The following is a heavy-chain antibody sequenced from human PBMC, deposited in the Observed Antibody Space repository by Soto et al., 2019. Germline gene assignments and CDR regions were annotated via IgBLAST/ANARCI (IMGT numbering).Heavy chain of an antibody. CDR2: IKQDGGEK. CDR3: AREYYNWFDP. J-gene: IGHJ5*02. Sequence: EVQLVESGGGLVQPGGSLRLSCAASGFTFSSYWMSWVRQAPGKGLEWVAKIKQDGGEKYYVDSVKGRFTISRDNAKNSLYLQMISLRAEDKALYYCAREYYNWFDPWGQGTLVTVSS. V-gene: IGHV3-7*05. CDR1: GFTFSSYW.